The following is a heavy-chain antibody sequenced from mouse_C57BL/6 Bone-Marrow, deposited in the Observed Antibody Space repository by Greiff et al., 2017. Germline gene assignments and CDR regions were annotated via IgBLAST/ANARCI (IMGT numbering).Heavy chain of an antibody. CDR2: IDPENGDT. J-gene: IGHJ1*03. V-gene: IGHV14-4*01. CDR1: GFNIKDDY. CDR3: TKVHYYGSSHWYFDV. D-gene: IGHD1-1*01. Sequence: VQLQQSGAELVRPGASVKLSCTASGFNIKDDYMHWVKQRPEQGLEWIGWIDPENGDTEYASKFQGKATITADTSSNTAYLQLSSLTSEDPAVYYCTKVHYYGSSHWYFDVWGTGTTVTVSS.